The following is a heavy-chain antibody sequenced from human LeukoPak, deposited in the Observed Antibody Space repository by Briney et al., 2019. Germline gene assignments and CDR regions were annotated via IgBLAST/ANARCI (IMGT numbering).Heavy chain of an antibody. CDR1: GYTFTSYY. J-gene: IGHJ4*02. D-gene: IGHD6-19*01. CDR3: AREGSVWFSDY. Sequence: GASVKVSCKASGYTFTSYYMHWVRQAPGQGLEWMGIIDPSGGSTTYAQKFQGRVTMTRDTSTSTVYMELRSLRSEDTAVYYCAREGSVWFSDYWGQGTLVTVSS. V-gene: IGHV1-46*01. CDR2: IDPSGGST.